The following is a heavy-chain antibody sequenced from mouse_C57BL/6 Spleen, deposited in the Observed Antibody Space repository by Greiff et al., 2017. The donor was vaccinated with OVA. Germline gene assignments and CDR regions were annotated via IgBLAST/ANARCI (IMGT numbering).Heavy chain of an antibody. CDR3: ARWDSNYVAY. V-gene: IGHV1-26*01. D-gene: IGHD2-5*01. CDR1: GYTFTDYY. CDR2: INPNNGGT. Sequence: VQLKQSGPELVKPGASVKISCKASGYTFTDYYMNWVKQSHGKSLEWIGDINPNNGGTSYNQKFKGKATLTVDKSSSTAYMELRSLTSEDSAVYYCARWDSNYVAYWGQGTLVTVSA. J-gene: IGHJ3*01.